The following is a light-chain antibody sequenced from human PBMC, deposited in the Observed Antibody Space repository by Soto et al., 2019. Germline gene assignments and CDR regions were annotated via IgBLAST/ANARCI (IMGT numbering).Light chain of an antibody. CDR1: QSVSSSH. J-gene: IGKJ1*01. V-gene: IGKV3-20*01. CDR2: GAT. CDR3: QQYGTSAGT. Sequence: EIVLTQSPGTLSLSPGERATLSCRASQSVSSSHLAWYQQNPGQAPSLLIYGATSRATGIPDRFSGSGSGTDFTLTISRLEPEDFAVYYCQQYGTSAGTFGQGTKVEI.